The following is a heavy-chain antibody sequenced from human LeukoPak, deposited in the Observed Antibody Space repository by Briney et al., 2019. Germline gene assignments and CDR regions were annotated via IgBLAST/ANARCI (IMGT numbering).Heavy chain of an antibody. J-gene: IGHJ5*02. CDR3: ARAVVVAATVKWFDP. CDR2: IYYSGST. V-gene: IGHV4-61*03. D-gene: IGHD2-15*01. CDR1: GGSISSSSYY. Sequence: SETLSLTCTVSGGSISSSSYYWSWIRQSPGKGLEWIGYIYYSGSTNYNPSLKSRVTMSVDTSKNHFSLKVSSVTAADTAVYYCARAVVVAATVKWFDPWGQGTLVTVSS.